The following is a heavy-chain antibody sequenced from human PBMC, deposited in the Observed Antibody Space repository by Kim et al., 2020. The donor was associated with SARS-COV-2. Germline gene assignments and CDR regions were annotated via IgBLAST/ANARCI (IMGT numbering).Heavy chain of an antibody. J-gene: IGHJ5*02. CDR2: IYYSGST. CDR3: ARFYPGEKENWFDP. D-gene: IGHD3-16*01. Sequence: SETLSLTCTVSGGSISSSSYYWGWIRQPPGKGLEWIGSIYYSGSTYYNPSLKSRVTISVDTSKNQFSLKLSSVTAADTAVYYCARFYPGEKENWFDPWGQGTLVTVSS. CDR1: GGSISSSSYY. V-gene: IGHV4-39*07.